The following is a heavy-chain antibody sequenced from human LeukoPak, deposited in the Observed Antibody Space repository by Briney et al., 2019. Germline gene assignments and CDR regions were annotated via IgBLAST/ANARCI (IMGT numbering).Heavy chain of an antibody. CDR3: AKPISGGLAVTADWFDP. CDR2: FNANSGTR. V-gene: IGHV3-23*01. CDR1: GFAFSFFA. Sequence: QPGASLKLSCEASGFAFSFFAMSWLPQPPGKGLEWVSTFNANSGTRSYAASVRGRFTISRDNSKNTVYLQLNSLRAEDTAVYYCAKPISGGLAVTADWFDPWGQGTLVVVSS. D-gene: IGHD6-19*01. J-gene: IGHJ5*01.